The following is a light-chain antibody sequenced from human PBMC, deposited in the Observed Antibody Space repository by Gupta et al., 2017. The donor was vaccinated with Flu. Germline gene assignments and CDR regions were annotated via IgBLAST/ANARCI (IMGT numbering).Light chain of an antibody. V-gene: IGLV10-54*04. CDR1: SNNVGTQG. CDR2: RNN. J-gene: IGLJ3*02. CDR3: SDSDSSLNDSV. Sequence: QAGLTQPPSVSKGLRQTATLTCTGNSNNVGTQGAASLHQHQAHQPKVLSDRNNNRPSGISARFSASRSGNKASLTITGLQPEDEADYYCSDSDSSLNDSVFGGGTKVTVL.